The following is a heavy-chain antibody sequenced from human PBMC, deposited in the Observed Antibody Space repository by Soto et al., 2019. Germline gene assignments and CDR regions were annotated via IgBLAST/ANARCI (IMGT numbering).Heavy chain of an antibody. J-gene: IGHJ4*02. Sequence: SQPLSLTRSVASDSISTYYWNWIRKPPGKGLEWIGYIYYGGSANYNPSLKSRVTISVDTSKKQFSLKLSSMTAADTAVYYCARGGHCTNGVCSALAYWGQGTPVTVSS. V-gene: IGHV4-59*08. CDR3: ARGGHCTNGVCSALAY. D-gene: IGHD2-8*01. CDR1: SDSISTYY. CDR2: IYYGGSA.